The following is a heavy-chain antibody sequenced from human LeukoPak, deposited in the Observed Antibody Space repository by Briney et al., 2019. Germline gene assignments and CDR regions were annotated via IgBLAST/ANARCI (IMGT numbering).Heavy chain of an antibody. CDR1: GFTFSSYS. CDR3: ARDIKDGTPALNY. V-gene: IGHV3-7*03. Sequence: GGSLRLSCAASGFTFSSYSMTWVRQAPGKALEWVANIKGDGSERHYVDSVKGRFTVFRDNAKNSLYLQMNSLRVEDTAVYYCARDIKDGTPALNYWGQGTLVTVAS. CDR2: IKGDGSER. J-gene: IGHJ4*02.